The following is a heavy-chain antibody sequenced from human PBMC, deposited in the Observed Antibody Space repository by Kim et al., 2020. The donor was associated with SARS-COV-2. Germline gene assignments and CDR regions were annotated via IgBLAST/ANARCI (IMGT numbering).Heavy chain of an antibody. D-gene: IGHD2-15*01. CDR1: GFSLRTSGLG. CDR2: IYWDDDK. Sequence: SGPTLVKPTQTLTLTCTFSGFSLRTSGLGVGWVRQPPGKALDWLALIYWDDDKRYSPSLKTRLTITKDTSKNQVVLTMTNMDPVDTATYYCAHRLNGGFDYWGRGTLVTVSS. CDR3: AHRLNGGFDY. V-gene: IGHV2-5*02. J-gene: IGHJ4*02.